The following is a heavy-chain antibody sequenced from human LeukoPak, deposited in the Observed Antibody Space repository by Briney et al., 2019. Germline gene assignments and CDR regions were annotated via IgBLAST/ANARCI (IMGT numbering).Heavy chain of an antibody. CDR3: AKDSYYDILTGYYTL. Sequence: PGGSLRLSCAASGFTFDDYAMHWVRQAPGKGLEWVSGISWNSGSIGYADSVMGRFTISRDNAKNSLYLQMNSLRAEDTALYYCAKDSYYDILTGYYTLWGQGTLVTVSS. D-gene: IGHD3-9*01. CDR1: GFTFDDYA. V-gene: IGHV3-9*01. CDR2: ISWNSGSI. J-gene: IGHJ4*02.